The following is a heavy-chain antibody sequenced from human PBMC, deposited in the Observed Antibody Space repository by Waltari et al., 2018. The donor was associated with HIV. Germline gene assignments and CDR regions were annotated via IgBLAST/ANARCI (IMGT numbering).Heavy chain of an antibody. D-gene: IGHD5-18*01. CDR1: GFTFSNYA. V-gene: IGHV3-23*01. J-gene: IGHJ4*02. CDR3: AKSFAAMYYFDS. Sequence: EVQLLASGGGLAQPGGSLRLSCAASGFTFSNYAVSWVRQAPGKGLEWVSFIVGTGETTAYADSVKGRFTISRDNSKNTLYLQMDSLRAEDTAVYICAKSFAAMYYFDSWGQGTLVTVSS. CDR2: IVGTGETT.